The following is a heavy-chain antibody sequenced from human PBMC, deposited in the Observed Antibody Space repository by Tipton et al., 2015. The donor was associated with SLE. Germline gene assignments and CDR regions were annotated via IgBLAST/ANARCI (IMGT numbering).Heavy chain of an antibody. CDR2: IHYSGST. CDR1: GGSVNSGRYY. Sequence: TLSLTCTVSGGSVNSGRYYWSWTRQHPGKGLEWIGYIHYSGSTYYNPSLKSRLTISVDTSKNQFSLALSSVTAADTAVYFCARAATAISPFDYWGQGTLVTVSS. J-gene: IGHJ4*02. D-gene: IGHD2-2*02. V-gene: IGHV4-31*03. CDR3: ARAATAISPFDY.